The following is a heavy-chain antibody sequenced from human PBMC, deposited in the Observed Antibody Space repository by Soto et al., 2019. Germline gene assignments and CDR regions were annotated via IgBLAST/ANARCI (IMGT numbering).Heavy chain of an antibody. Sequence: EVQLLESGGGLVQPGGSLRLSCVASGLTFNSYAMTWVRQAPGKGLEWVSTTTGHGDSTYYTDSVKGRFTISRDNSKKTLYLQMNSLSAEDTAVYYCAKDMGYQPLHGLDVWGQGTTVTVSS. CDR2: TTGHGDST. CDR3: AKDMGYQPLHGLDV. J-gene: IGHJ6*02. D-gene: IGHD2-2*01. CDR1: GLTFNSYA. V-gene: IGHV3-23*01.